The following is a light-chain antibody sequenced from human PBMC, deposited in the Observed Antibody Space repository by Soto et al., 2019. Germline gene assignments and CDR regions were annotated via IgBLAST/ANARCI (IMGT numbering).Light chain of an antibody. V-gene: IGKV3-15*01. J-gene: IGKJ4*01. CDR3: QQYNNWPLT. CDR2: GAS. Sequence: IVMTQSPATLSVSPGERANLSCRASQSVGTKLAWYQQQPGQAPRLLIYGASTRATGFPARFSGSGSGTEFTLTISSLQSEDFAVYYCQQYNNWPLTFGGGTKVEIK. CDR1: QSVGTK.